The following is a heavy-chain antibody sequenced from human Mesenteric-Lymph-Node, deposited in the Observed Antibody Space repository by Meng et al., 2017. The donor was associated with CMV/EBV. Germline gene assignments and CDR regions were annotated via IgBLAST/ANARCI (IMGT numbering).Heavy chain of an antibody. CDR1: GYTFTSYA. Sequence: SFKASGYTFTSYAMHWVRQAPGQRLEWMGWINAGNGNTKYSQKFQGRVTITRDTSASTAYMELSSLRSEDTAVYYCARWSSTSWSFDYWGQGTLVTVSS. CDR2: INAGNGNT. J-gene: IGHJ4*02. D-gene: IGHD6-13*01. CDR3: ARWSSTSWSFDY. V-gene: IGHV1-3*01.